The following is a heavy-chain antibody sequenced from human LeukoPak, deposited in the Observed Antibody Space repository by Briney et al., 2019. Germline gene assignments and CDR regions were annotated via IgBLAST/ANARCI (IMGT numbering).Heavy chain of an antibody. Sequence: SETLSLTCTVSGGSISSGSHYWSWIRQPAGKGLEWIGRIYTSGSTNYNPSLKSRVTISVDTSKNQFSLKLSSVTAADTAVYYCARVSAKVVIDYWGQGTLVTVSS. D-gene: IGHD3-22*01. V-gene: IGHV4-61*02. CDR2: IYTSGST. CDR3: ARVSAKVVIDY. CDR1: GGSISSGSHY. J-gene: IGHJ4*02.